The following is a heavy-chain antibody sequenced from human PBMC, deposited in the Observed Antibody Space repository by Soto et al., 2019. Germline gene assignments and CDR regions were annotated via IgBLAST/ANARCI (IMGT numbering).Heavy chain of an antibody. CDR2: ISYSGST. J-gene: IGHJ5*02. Sequence: PSVTLSLTSTVFGGSITNHCWSWIRQPPGKGLEWIGYISYSGSTKYNPSVKSRVTISLDTSKNQSSLKLSSVTAADTAVYYCARDTSSGYNWFDPWGQGTLVTVSS. V-gene: IGHV4-59*11. D-gene: IGHD3-10*01. CDR1: GGSITNHC. CDR3: ARDTSSGYNWFDP.